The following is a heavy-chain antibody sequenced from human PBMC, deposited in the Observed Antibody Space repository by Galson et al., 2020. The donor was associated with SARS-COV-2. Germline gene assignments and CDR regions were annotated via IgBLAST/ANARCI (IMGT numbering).Heavy chain of an antibody. J-gene: IGHJ3*01. V-gene: IGHV1-69*13. CDR1: GGSFSSYA. CDR3: ARGRDILPQAVGDDAFDL. CDR2: IIPIFGTT. D-gene: IGHD3-10*01. Sequence: SVKVSCKASGGSFSSYAISWVRQAPGQGLEWMGGIIPIFGTTDYAQQFQGRVTITADEGTSTVYMELSRLKSEDTAVYYCARGRDILPQAVGDDAFDLWGQGTMITVSS.